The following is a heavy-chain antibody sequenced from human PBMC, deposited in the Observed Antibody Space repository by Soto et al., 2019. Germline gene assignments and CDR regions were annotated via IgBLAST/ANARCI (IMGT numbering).Heavy chain of an antibody. CDR2: IKQDGSEK. CDR1: GFTFSSYW. CDR3: AREPTYYYDSSGYFYY. Sequence: GGSLRLSCAASGFTFSSYWMSWVRQAPGKGLEWVANIKQDGSEKYYVDSVKGRFTISRDNAKNSLYLQMNSLRAEDTAVYYCAREPTYYYDSSGYFYYWGHGTLVTVSS. D-gene: IGHD3-22*01. V-gene: IGHV3-7*01. J-gene: IGHJ4*01.